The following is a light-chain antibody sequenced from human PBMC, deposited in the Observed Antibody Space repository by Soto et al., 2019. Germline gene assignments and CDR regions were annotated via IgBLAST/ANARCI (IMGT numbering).Light chain of an antibody. J-gene: IGKJ1*01. V-gene: IGKV3-15*01. CDR2: GAS. Sequence: VGLTQSPGTLSLSPGERATLSCRASQSVSTNYLAWYQQKPGQAPRLLIYGASTRATGIPARFSGSGSGTEFTLTISSLQSEDFAVYYCQQYNNWPPWTFGQGTKVDI. CDR3: QQYNNWPPWT. CDR1: QSVSTN.